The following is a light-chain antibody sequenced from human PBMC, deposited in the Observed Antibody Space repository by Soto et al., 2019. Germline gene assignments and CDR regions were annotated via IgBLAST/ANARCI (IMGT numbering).Light chain of an antibody. J-gene: IGKJ1*01. V-gene: IGKV1-39*01. CDR1: QSISDF. Sequence: DIQMTQSPYSLSASVGGRFTITSGASQSISDFLNWYQQKPGKAPKLLIYAASTLQSGVPSRFSGSGSGTDFTLTISSLEPEDFATYYCQQTYSTPPTFGQGTKVDIK. CDR2: AAS. CDR3: QQTYSTPPT.